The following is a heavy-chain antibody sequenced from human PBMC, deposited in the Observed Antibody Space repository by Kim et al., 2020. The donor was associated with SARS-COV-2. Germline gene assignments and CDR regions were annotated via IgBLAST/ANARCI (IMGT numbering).Heavy chain of an antibody. V-gene: IGHV3-53*01. CDR3: ARDDGLSWYSRY. J-gene: IGHJ4*02. CDR2: IYSGGST. CDR1: GFTVSSNY. Sequence: GGSLRLSCAASGFTVSSNYMSWVRQAPGKGLEWVSVIYSGGSTYYADSVKGRFTISRDNSKNTLYLQMNSLRAEDTAVYYCARDDGLSWYSRYWGQGTLVTVSS. D-gene: IGHD6-13*01.